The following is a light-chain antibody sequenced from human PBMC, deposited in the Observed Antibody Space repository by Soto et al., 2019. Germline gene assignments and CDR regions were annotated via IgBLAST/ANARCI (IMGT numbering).Light chain of an antibody. CDR3: LFSYSGARV. Sequence: QAVVTQEPSLTVSPGGTVTLTCGFTTGAVTSSHYPYWFQQKPGQAPRTLNYDTNNKHSWTPARFSGSLLGGKAALTLSGAQPEDEADYYCLFSYSGARVFGGGTKLTVL. V-gene: IGLV7-46*01. J-gene: IGLJ2*01. CDR1: TGAVTSSHY. CDR2: DTN.